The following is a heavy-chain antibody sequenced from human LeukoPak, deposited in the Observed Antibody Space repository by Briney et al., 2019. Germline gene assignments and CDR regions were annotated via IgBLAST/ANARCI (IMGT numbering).Heavy chain of an antibody. CDR2: VHPDNGNT. J-gene: IGHJ5*02. CDR1: GYPFTKWE. Sequence: ASVKVSCKTSGYPFTKWEINWVRQAAGQGLEWLGWVHPDNGNTYYAQGFRGRVTMSRDTSTTTAYVELSGLRSNDTAVYFCATGPRNDPWGQGTLVTVSS. CDR3: ATGPRNDP. V-gene: IGHV1-8*01. D-gene: IGHD1-14*01.